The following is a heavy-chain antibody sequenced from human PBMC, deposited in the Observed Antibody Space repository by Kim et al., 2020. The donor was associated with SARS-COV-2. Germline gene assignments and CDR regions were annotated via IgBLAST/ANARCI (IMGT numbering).Heavy chain of an antibody. D-gene: IGHD2-21*02. J-gene: IGHJ4*02. Sequence: NPSLKSRVTISVDTSKTQFSLKLSSVTAADTAVYYCARRRVVVTAQPFDYWGQGTLVTVSS. V-gene: IGHV4-39*01. CDR3: ARRRVVVTAQPFDY.